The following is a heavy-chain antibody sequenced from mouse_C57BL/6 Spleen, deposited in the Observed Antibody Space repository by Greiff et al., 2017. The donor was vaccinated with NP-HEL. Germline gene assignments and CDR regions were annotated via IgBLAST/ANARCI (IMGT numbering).Heavy chain of an antibody. V-gene: IGHV5-6*01. D-gene: IGHD2-4*01. CDR3: ARQIYYDYDEAMDY. Sequence: EVQGVESGGDLVKPGGSLKLSCAASGFTFSSYGMSWVRQTPDKRLEWVATISSGGSYTYYPDSVKGRFTISRDNAKNTLYLQMSSLKSEDTAMYYCARQIYYDYDEAMDYWGQGTSVTVSS. CDR2: ISSGGSYT. J-gene: IGHJ4*01. CDR1: GFTFSSYG.